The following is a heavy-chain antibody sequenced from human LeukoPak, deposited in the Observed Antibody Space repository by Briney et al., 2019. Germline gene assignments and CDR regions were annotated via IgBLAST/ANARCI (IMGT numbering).Heavy chain of an antibody. CDR3: ARGGAAAGIYYYYGMDV. CDR2: IYYSGST. J-gene: IGHJ6*02. Sequence: SETLSLTCTVSGGSISSYYWSWIRPPPGKGLEWIGYIYYSGSTNYNPSLKSRVTISVDTSKNQFSLKLSSVTAADTAVYYCARGGAAAGIYYYYGMDVWGQGTTVTVSS. CDR1: GGSISSYY. V-gene: IGHV4-59*12. D-gene: IGHD6-13*01.